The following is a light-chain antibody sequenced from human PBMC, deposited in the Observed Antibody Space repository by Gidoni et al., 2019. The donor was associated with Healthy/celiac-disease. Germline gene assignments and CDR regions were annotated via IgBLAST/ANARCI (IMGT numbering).Light chain of an antibody. Sequence: EIVLTQSPATLSLSPGERATLSCRASQSVSSYLAWYQPKPGQAPRLLIYDASNCATGIPARFSGSGSGTDFTLTISSLEPEDFAVYYCQQRSNWPPWTFGQGTKVEIK. CDR1: QSVSSY. J-gene: IGKJ1*01. CDR2: DAS. CDR3: QQRSNWPPWT. V-gene: IGKV3-11*01.